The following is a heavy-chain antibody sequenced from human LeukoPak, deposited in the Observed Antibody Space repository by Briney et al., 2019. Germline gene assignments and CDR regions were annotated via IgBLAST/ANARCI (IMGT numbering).Heavy chain of an antibody. CDR3: ARGPPPFTMIVVVPPDY. CDR1: GYTFISYA. D-gene: IGHD3-22*01. V-gene: IGHV1-3*01. J-gene: IGHJ4*02. CDR2: INAGNGNT. Sequence: ASVKVSCKASGYTFISYAMHWVRQAPGQRLEWMGWINAGNGNTKYSQKFQGRVTITRDTSASTAYMELSSLRSEDTAVYYCARGPPPFTMIVVVPPDYWGQGTLVTVSS.